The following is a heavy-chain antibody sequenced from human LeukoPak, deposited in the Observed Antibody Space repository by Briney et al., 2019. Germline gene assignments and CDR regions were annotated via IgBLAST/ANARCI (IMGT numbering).Heavy chain of an antibody. CDR3: ARHDHYYDDLFDP. D-gene: IGHD3-22*01. V-gene: IGHV4-61*02. CDR1: GGSISSGSYY. J-gene: IGHJ5*02. CDR2: IYTSGST. Sequence: SQTLSLTCTVSGGSISSGSYYWSWIRQPAGKGLERIGRIYTSGSTYYNPSLKSRVTISVDTSKNQFSLKLSSVTAADTAVYYCARHDHYYDDLFDPWGQGTLVTVSS.